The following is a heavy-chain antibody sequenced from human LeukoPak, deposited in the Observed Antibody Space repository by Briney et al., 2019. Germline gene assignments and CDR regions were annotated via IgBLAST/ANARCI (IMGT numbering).Heavy chain of an antibody. CDR1: GFTFSAYG. Sequence: PGGSLRLSCAASGFTFSAYGVHWVRQAPGKGLEWVAFMRYDGSYKYYADSVKGRFAISRDNSKNTLYLQMNSLRPEDTAVYYCAKDSFYGSGSYYGAFDMWGQGTMVTVSA. J-gene: IGHJ3*02. CDR2: MRYDGSYK. V-gene: IGHV3-30*02. CDR3: AKDSFYGSGSYYGAFDM. D-gene: IGHD3-10*01.